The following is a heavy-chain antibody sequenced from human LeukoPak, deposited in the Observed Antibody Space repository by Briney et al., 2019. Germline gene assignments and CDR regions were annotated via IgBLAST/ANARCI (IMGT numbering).Heavy chain of an antibody. CDR3: AKDMGRELPPYYYYYYMDV. CDR1: GFTFSSYG. V-gene: IGHV3-30*02. CDR2: IRYDGSNK. J-gene: IGHJ6*03. D-gene: IGHD1-26*01. Sequence: SGGFLRLSCAASGFTFSSYGMHWVRQAPGKGLKWVAFIRYDGSNKYYADSVKGRFTISRDNSKNTLYLQMNSLRAEDTAVYYCAKDMGRELPPYYYYYYMDVWGKGTTVTVSS.